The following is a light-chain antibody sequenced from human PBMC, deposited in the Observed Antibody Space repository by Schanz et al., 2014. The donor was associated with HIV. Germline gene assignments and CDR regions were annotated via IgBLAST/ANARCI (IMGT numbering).Light chain of an antibody. CDR2: QAS. CDR3: HQYSTYPYT. CDR1: QTIYSW. V-gene: IGKV1-5*03. Sequence: DIQITQSPSTLSASVGDRVTITCRASQTIYSWLAWYQQKPGRAPNLLIYQASTLETGVPSRFSGSGSGTEFPLTISNLEPDDFAIYYCHQYSTYPYTFGQGTKLDIQ. J-gene: IGKJ2*01.